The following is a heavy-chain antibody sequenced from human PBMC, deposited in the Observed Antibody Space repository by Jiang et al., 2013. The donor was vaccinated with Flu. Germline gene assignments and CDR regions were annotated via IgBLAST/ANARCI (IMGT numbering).Heavy chain of an antibody. V-gene: IGHV1-58*02. CDR2: IVVGSGNT. Sequence: SVKVSCKASGFTFTSSAMQWVRQARGQRLEWIGWIVVGSGNTNYAQKFQERVTITRDMSTSTAYMELSSLRSEDTAVYYCAAENYDSSGYGNYYYYGMDVWGQGTTVTVSS. D-gene: IGHD3-22*01. CDR3: AAENYDSSGYGNYYYYGMDV. CDR1: GFTFTSSA. J-gene: IGHJ6*02.